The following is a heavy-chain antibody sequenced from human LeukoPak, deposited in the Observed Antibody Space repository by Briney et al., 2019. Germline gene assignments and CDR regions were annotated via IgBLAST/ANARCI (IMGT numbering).Heavy chain of an antibody. Sequence: SQTLSLTCTVSGGSISSDDYYWSWIRQPAGKGLEWIGRIYTSGTINYNPSLKSRVTISVDTSKNQFSLKVTSVTAADTAVYYCARLSIDSSCPDHWGQGTLVTVSS. J-gene: IGHJ4*02. CDR1: GGSISSDDYY. V-gene: IGHV4-61*02. CDR2: IYTSGTI. D-gene: IGHD3-22*01. CDR3: ARLSIDSSCPDH.